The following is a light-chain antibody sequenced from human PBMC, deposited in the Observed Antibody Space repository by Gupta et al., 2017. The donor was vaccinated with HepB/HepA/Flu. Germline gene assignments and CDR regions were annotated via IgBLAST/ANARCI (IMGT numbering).Light chain of an antibody. CDR1: STNVGRYNY. Sequence: QSPLTQPPSVSGSPGQSITISCTGTSTNVGRYNYVSWYQQHPVTAPKLIIDDVNRRPSGIPYRFSGSKAGNTASLTINGLQADDEADFYCSSCKGGQIREVFGRGTKVTVL. CDR3: SSCKGGQIREV. CDR2: DVN. J-gene: IGLJ2*01. V-gene: IGLV2-14*03.